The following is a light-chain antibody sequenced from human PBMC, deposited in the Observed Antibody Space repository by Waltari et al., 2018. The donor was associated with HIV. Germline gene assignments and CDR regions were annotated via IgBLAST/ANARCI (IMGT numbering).Light chain of an antibody. Sequence: QSALTQHRSLSGSPGQSVTISCTGPSIDVGSYNYVSWYQHHPGKAPNLIRYDVSERPSGVPDRVSGSKSGNTASLTISGLQAEDEADYYCCSYAGTYTFVVFGGGTKLTVL. CDR1: SIDVGSYNY. CDR3: CSYAGTYTFVV. CDR2: DVS. V-gene: IGLV2-11*01. J-gene: IGLJ2*01.